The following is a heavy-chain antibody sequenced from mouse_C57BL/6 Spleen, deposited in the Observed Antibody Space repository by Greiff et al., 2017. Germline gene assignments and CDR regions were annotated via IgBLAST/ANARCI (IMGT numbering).Heavy chain of an antibody. CDR3: ARSGGYYFDY. CDR2: IYPGSGNT. V-gene: IGHV1-66*01. Sequence: QVHVKQSGPELVKPGASVKISCKASGYSFTSYYIHWVKRRSGQGLEWIGWIYPGSGNTKYNEKFKGKATLTADTSSSTAYMQLSSLTSEDSAVYYCARSGGYYFDYWGQGTTLTVSS. CDR1: GYSFTSYY. J-gene: IGHJ2*01.